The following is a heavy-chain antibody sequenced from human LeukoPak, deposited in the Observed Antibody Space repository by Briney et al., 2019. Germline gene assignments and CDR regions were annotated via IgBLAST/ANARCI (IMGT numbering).Heavy chain of an antibody. CDR1: GFTFSSHW. J-gene: IGHJ6*02. CDR3: ARDRRYKVGADGYYYYYGMDV. D-gene: IGHD1-26*01. V-gene: IGHV3-74*01. Sequence: QTGGSLRLSCAASGFTFSSHWMHWVRQAPGKGLVWVSRINSDGSSTSYADSVKGRFTISRDNSKNTLYLQMNSLRAEDTAVYYCARDRRYKVGADGYYYYYGMDVWGQGTTVTVSS. CDR2: INSDGSST.